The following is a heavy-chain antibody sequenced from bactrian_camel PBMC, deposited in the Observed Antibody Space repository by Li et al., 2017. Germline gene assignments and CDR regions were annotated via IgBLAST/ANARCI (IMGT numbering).Heavy chain of an antibody. V-gene: IGHV3S53*01. CDR3: AAEKFELVLNVLRPSEYGN. CDR2: IQTDGST. J-gene: IGHJ4*01. D-gene: IGHD5*01. CDR1: GYMRSAWC. Sequence: HVQLVESGGGSVQAGGSLRLSCTVSGYMRSAWCMGWFRQTPGKEREGVAAIQTDGSTSYADSAKGRFTISKQNAENTLYLQMNSLKPDDTAMYYCAAEKFELVLNVLRPSEYGNWGQGTQVTVS.